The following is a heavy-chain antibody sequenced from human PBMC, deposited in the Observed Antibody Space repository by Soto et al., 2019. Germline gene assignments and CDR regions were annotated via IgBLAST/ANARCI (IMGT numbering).Heavy chain of an antibody. CDR1: GYTFTRYG. CDR2: ISGYYGDT. J-gene: IGHJ6*02. Sequence: QGQLVQSGAEVKKPGASVKVSCKASGYTFTRYGISWVRQAPGQGLEWMGWISGYYGDTKYAQKFQGRVTMTIDTSMTTAFMELRSLTSDDTAVYYCAKNGQPPYYYYGLDVWGQGTTVTVSS. D-gene: IGHD2-8*01. CDR3: AKNGQPPYYYYGLDV. V-gene: IGHV1-18*01.